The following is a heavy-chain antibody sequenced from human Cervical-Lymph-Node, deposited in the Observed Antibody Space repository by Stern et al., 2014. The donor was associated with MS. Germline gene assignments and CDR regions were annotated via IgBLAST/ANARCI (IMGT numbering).Heavy chain of an antibody. J-gene: IGHJ2*01. V-gene: IGHV3-21*01. Sequence: EVQLVESGGGLVKPGGSLRLSCAASGFTFSSYTMNWVRQAPGKGLEWFSSISSGSNYIYYADSVKGRFAISRDNAKDSLYLQMNSLRAEDTAVYYCVKTYGSTWYEGFDLWGRGTLVTVSS. CDR3: VKTYGSTWYEGFDL. CDR2: ISSGSNYI. CDR1: GFTFSSYT. D-gene: IGHD6-13*01.